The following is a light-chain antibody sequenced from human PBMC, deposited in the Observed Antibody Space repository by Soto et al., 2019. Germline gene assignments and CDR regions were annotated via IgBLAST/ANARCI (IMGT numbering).Light chain of an antibody. CDR1: QSVSTNY. Sequence: PGERVTLSCRASQSVSTNYLTWYQQKPGQAPRLLIHGAPTRATSIPARFSGSGSGTDFTPTISSLQPEDFAIYYCQQDYNLPGTFGQGTKVEIK. CDR3: QQDYNLPGT. CDR2: GAP. V-gene: IGKV3D-7*01. J-gene: IGKJ1*01.